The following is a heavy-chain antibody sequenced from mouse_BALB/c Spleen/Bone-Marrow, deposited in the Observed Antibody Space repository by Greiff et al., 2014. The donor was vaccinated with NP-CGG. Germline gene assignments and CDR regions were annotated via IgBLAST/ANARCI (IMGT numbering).Heavy chain of an antibody. Sequence: EVKLMESGAELVKPGASVKLSCTASGFNIKDTYMHWVKQRPEQGLEWIGRIGPANGNTKYDPKFQGKATITADTSSNTAYLQLSSLTSEDTAVYYCARNYGYGKSFAYWGQGTLVTVSA. CDR3: ARNYGYGKSFAY. V-gene: IGHV14-3*02. CDR1: GFNIKDTY. D-gene: IGHD2-2*01. CDR2: IGPANGNT. J-gene: IGHJ3*01.